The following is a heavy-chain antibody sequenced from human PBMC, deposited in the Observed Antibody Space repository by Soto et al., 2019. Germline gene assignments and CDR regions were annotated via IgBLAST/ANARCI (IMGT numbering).Heavy chain of an antibody. CDR3: AKDPWGIASRPDSFGGDLDY. CDR2: ISGSGGST. Sequence: EVQLLESGGGLVQPGGSLRLSCAASGFTFSSYAMSWVRQAPGKGLEWVSAISGSGGSTYYADSVKGRFTISRDNSKNTLYLQMNSLRAEDTAVYYCAKDPWGIASRPDSFGGDLDYWGQGTLVTVSS. CDR1: GFTFSSYA. J-gene: IGHJ4*02. D-gene: IGHD6-6*01. V-gene: IGHV3-23*01.